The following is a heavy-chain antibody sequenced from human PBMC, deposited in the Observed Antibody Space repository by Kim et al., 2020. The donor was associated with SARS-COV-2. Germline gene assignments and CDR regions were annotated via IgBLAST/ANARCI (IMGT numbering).Heavy chain of an antibody. Sequence: SETLSLTCTVSGGSISSYYWSWIRQPPGKGLEWIGYIYYSGSTNYNPSLKSRVTISVDTSKNQFSLKLSSVTAADTAVYYCAREGLGYYYGSGANYGMDVWGQGPRSPSP. D-gene: IGHD3-10*01. CDR3: AREGLGYYYGSGANYGMDV. CDR1: GGSISSYY. J-gene: IGHJ6*02. CDR2: IYYSGST. V-gene: IGHV4-59*13.